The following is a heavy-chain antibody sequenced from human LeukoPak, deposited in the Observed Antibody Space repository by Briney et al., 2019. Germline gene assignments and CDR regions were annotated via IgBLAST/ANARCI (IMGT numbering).Heavy chain of an antibody. D-gene: IGHD5-24*01. V-gene: IGHV3-7*04. CDR2: IKQDGNKK. J-gene: IGHJ4*02. CDR1: GFPFSSYW. CDR3: TRVGYIDEGIDY. Sequence: GSPRLSCVASGFPFSSYWMTWVRQAPGKGLEWVANIKQDGNKKSYVDSVKGRFTISRDNAKNSLYLQMNSLRAEDTAIYYCTRVGYIDEGIDYWGQGTLVTVSS.